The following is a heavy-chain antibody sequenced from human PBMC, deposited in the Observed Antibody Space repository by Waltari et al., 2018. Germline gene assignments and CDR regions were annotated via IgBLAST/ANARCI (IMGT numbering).Heavy chain of an antibody. Sequence: QVQLQQWGAGLLKPSETLSLTCAVYGGSFSGYYWSWIRQPPGKGLEWSGEINHSGSTNYTPSLKSRVTISVDTSKNQFSLKLSSVTAADTAVYYCARGHGDYGDAFDIWGQGTMVTVSS. J-gene: IGHJ3*02. CDR2: INHSGST. CDR3: ARGHGDYGDAFDI. V-gene: IGHV4-34*01. CDR1: GGSFSGYY. D-gene: IGHD4-17*01.